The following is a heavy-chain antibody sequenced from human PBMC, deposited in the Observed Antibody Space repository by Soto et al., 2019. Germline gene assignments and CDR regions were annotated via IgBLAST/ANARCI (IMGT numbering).Heavy chain of an antibody. CDR3: ARHQYYDFWSGYYPNYYYYYSMDV. Sequence: PSETLSLTCTVSGGSISSYYWSWIRQPPGKGLEWIGYIYYSGSTNYNPSLKSRVTTSVDTSKNQFSLKLSSVTAADTAVYYCARHQYYDFWSGYYPNYYYYYSMDVWGKGTTVT. CDR1: GGSISSYY. CDR2: IYYSGST. V-gene: IGHV4-59*01. D-gene: IGHD3-3*01. J-gene: IGHJ6*03.